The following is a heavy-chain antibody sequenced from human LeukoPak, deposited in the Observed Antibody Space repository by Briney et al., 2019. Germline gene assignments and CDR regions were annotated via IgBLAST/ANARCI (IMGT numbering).Heavy chain of an antibody. Sequence: GGSLRLSCAASGFTFSSYGMHWVRQAPGKGLEWVAFIRYDGSNKYYADSVKGRFTISRDNSKNTLYLQMNSLRAEDTAVYYCAKERYCSSTSCYGDDAFDIWGQGTMVTVPS. CDR1: GFTFSSYG. CDR2: IRYDGSNK. J-gene: IGHJ3*02. CDR3: AKERYCSSTSCYGDDAFDI. V-gene: IGHV3-30*02. D-gene: IGHD2-2*01.